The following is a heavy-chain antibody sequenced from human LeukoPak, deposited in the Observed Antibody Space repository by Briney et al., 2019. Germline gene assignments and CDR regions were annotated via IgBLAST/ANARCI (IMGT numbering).Heavy chain of an antibody. D-gene: IGHD3-10*01. CDR3: ARVYYYGSGSYSAGAEYFQH. CDR2: INPNSGGT. CDR1: GYTFTGYY. V-gene: IGHV1-2*06. J-gene: IGHJ1*01. Sequence: GASVKVSCKASGYTFTGYYMHWVRHAPGQGLEWMGRINPNSGGTNYAQKFQGRVTMTRDTSISTAYMELSRLRSDDTAVYYCARVYYYGSGSYSAGAEYFQHWGQGTLVTVSS.